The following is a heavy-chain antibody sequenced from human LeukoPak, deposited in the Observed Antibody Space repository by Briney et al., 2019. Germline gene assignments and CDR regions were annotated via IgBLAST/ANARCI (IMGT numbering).Heavy chain of an antibody. Sequence: GGSLRLSCAASGFTFSDYYMNWIRQAPGKALEGVSYISNSGSIIYYADSVKGRFTISRDNAKNSLYLQMNSLRAEDTAVYYCSRAAKFEFYFDYWGQGTLVTVSS. V-gene: IGHV3-11*04. CDR2: ISNSGSII. CDR1: GFTFSDYY. J-gene: IGHJ4*02. CDR3: SRAAKFEFYFDY.